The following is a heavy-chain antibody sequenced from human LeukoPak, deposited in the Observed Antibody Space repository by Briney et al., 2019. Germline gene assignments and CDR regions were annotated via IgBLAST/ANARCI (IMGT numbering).Heavy chain of an antibody. J-gene: IGHJ5*02. Sequence: PGGSLRLSCAASGFTFSSYAMHWVRQAPGKGLEWVAVISYDGSNKYYADSVKGRFTISRDNSKNTLYLQMNSLRAEDTAVYSCAREPRGVVVIPRFDPWGQGTLVTVSS. CDR3: AREPRGVVVIPRFDP. CDR1: GFTFSSYA. CDR2: ISYDGSNK. D-gene: IGHD3-22*01. V-gene: IGHV3-30-3*01.